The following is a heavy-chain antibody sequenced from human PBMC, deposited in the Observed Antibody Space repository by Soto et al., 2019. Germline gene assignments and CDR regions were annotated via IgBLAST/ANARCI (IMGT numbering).Heavy chain of an antibody. J-gene: IGHJ4*02. CDR2: IAYDGSNK. D-gene: IGHD4-17*01. CDR1: GFTFSSYA. V-gene: IGHV3-30-3*01. Sequence: QVQLVESGGGVVQPGRSLRLSCAASGFTFSSYAMHWVRQAPGKGLEWVAVIAYDGSNKYYADSVKGRFTISRDNSKNPLYLQMGSVRAEDTAVYYCAREQYGDHYFDYWGQGTLVTVSS. CDR3: AREQYGDHYFDY.